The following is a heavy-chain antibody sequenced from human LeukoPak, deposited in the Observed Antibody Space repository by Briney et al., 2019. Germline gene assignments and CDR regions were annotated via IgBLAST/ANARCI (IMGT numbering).Heavy chain of an antibody. Sequence: LTGGSLRLSCAASGFTVSSNYMSWVRQAPGKGLEWVSVIYSGGSTHYADSVKGRFTISRDNSKNTLYLQMNSLRAEDTAVYYCARLPRGAAAGTLDYWGQGTLVTVSS. CDR3: ARLPRGAAAGTLDY. CDR2: IYSGGST. J-gene: IGHJ4*02. V-gene: IGHV3-66*01. CDR1: GFTVSSNY. D-gene: IGHD6-13*01.